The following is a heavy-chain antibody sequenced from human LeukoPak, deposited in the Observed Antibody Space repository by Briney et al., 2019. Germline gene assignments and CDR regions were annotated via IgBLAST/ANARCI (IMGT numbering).Heavy chain of an antibody. D-gene: IGHD5-18*01. Sequence: SETLSLTCTVSGGSISSYYWSWIRQPAGKGLEWIGRIYTRGSTNYNPSLKSRVTMSVDTSKNQFSLKLSSVTAADTAVYYCARDVDTAMVTYGMDVWGQGTTVTVSS. CDR2: IYTRGST. CDR3: ARDVDTAMVTYGMDV. V-gene: IGHV4-4*07. J-gene: IGHJ6*02. CDR1: GGSISSYY.